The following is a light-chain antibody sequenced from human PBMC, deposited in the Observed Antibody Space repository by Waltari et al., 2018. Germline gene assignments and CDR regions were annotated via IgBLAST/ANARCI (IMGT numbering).Light chain of an antibody. Sequence: QPVLTQPPSASASLGASVKLTCTLSSGPISYAIAWHQPQPEQGPRYLRKVNSDGSHNRGDGIPARFSGARSGAGRYLTISSLQSEDEADYYCQTWGTGIQVFGAGTKVTVL. CDR2: VNSDGSH. J-gene: IGLJ1*01. CDR1: SGPISYA. CDR3: QTWGTGIQV. V-gene: IGLV4-69*01.